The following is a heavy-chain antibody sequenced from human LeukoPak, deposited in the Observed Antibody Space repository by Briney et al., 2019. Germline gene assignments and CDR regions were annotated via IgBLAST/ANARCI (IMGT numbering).Heavy chain of an antibody. J-gene: IGHJ4*02. Sequence: SETLSLTCTVSGGSISSGGYYWSWIRQHPGKGLEWIGYIYYSGSTYYNPSLKSRVTISVDTSKNQFSLKLSSVTAAGTAVYYCARGEWFGGQHIDYWGQGTLVTVSS. V-gene: IGHV4-31*03. CDR2: IYYSGST. CDR3: ARGEWFGGQHIDY. CDR1: GGSISSGGYY. D-gene: IGHD3-10*01.